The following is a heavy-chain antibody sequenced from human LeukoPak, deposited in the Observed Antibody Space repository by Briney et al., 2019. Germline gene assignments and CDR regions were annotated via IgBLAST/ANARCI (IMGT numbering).Heavy chain of an antibody. J-gene: IGHJ4*02. Sequence: SETLSLTCAVYGGSFSGYYWSWIRQPPGKGLEWIGEINHSGRTNYNPSLKSRVTISVDTSKNQFSLKLSSVTAADTAVYYCARGASMILDYWGQGTLVTVSS. CDR1: GGSFSGYY. CDR2: INHSGRT. D-gene: IGHD3-16*01. V-gene: IGHV4-34*01. CDR3: ARGASMILDY.